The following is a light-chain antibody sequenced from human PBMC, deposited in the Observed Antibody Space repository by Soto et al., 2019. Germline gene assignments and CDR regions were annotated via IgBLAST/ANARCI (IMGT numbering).Light chain of an antibody. CDR3: ATWDSSLRGVV. J-gene: IGLJ3*02. V-gene: IGLV1-51*01. Sequence: QSVLTQPPSVSASPGQKVTISCSGGSSNIGKNSVSWYQHLPGTAPKLLLNDNERRPSGIPDRFSGSKSGTSATLGITGLQTGDEADYYCATWDSSLRGVVFGGGTKLTVL. CDR1: SSNIGKNS. CDR2: DNE.